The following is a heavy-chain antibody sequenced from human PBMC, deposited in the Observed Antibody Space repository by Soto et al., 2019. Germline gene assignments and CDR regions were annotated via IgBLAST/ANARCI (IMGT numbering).Heavy chain of an antibody. V-gene: IGHV3-15*01. CDR3: TTDNLTFSTTMTTTGGAY. CDR1: GFRFSRAW. Sequence: PGGSLRLSCAASGFRFSRAWMTWVRQAPGKGLEWVGRTRSISDGGATDYATPVEGRFTISRDDSQNKVFLQLNGLKPEDTGVYYCTTDNLTFSTTMTTTGGAYWGKGTLVTVYS. J-gene: IGHJ4*02. CDR2: TRSISDGGAT. D-gene: IGHD1-1*01.